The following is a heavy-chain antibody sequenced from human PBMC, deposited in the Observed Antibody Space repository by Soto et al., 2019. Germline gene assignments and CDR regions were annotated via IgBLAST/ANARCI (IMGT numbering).Heavy chain of an antibody. D-gene: IGHD3-9*01. CDR2: INDRGSI. V-gene: IGHV4-34*01. CDR3: ARESHDILTGPPWVWYFDL. Sequence: QVQLQQWGAGPLRPLETLSLTCGVSGGSFSGYYWAWIRQSPGKGLEWIGEINDRGSINYNPSLKSRVSVSVDTSRNHYSLKLRSLTAADTAVYYGARESHDILTGPPWVWYFDLWGRGTLVTVSS. J-gene: IGHJ2*01. CDR1: GGSFSGYY.